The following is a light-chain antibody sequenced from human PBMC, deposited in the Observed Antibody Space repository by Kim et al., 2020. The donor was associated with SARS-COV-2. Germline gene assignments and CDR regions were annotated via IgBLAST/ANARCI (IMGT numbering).Light chain of an antibody. J-gene: IGLJ3*02. CDR3: ATWDDSLDGPM. V-gene: IGLV1-44*01. CDR2: SNN. Sequence: GQKVTISCSGSSSSFRSNTVNWYQHVPGTAPKLLIYSNNQRPSGVPGRFSGSKSGTSASLAISGLQSEDEADYYCATWDDSLDGPMFGGGTKLTVL. CDR1: SSSFRSNT.